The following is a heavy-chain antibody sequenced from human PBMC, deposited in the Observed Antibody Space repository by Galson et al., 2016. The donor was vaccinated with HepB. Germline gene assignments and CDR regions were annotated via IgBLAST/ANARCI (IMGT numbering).Heavy chain of an antibody. CDR2: INSDGTIS. D-gene: IGHD4-23*01. J-gene: IGHJ5*02. V-gene: IGHV3-74*01. Sequence: SLRLSCAASGFAFGSHWMHWVRQVPGKGLVWVSRINSDGTISNYADYVKGRFTISRDNAKNTLYLQMNSLRVEDTAVYYCGRDHSVVLTTAYNWFDPWGQGTLVTVSS. CDR3: GRDHSVVLTTAYNWFDP. CDR1: GFAFGSHW.